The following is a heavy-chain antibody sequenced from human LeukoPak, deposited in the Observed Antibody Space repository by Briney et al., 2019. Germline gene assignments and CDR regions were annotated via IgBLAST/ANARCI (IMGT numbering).Heavy chain of an antibody. D-gene: IGHD5-24*01. CDR1: GGSISSSSYY. Sequence: SETLSLTCTVSGGSISSSSYYWGWIRQPPGKGLEWIGYIYYSGSTNYNPSLKSRVTISVDTSKNQFSLKLSSVTAADTAVYYCARAPRRRWLQSIHYMDVWGKGTTVTISS. CDR3: ARAPRRRWLQSIHYMDV. J-gene: IGHJ6*03. V-gene: IGHV4-61*05. CDR2: IYYSGST.